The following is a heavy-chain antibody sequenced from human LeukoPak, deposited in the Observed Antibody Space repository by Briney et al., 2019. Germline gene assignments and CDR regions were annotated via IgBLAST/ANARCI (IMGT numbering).Heavy chain of an antibody. J-gene: IGHJ4*02. V-gene: IGHV3-7*01. CDR3: ARDLDFYATDY. D-gene: IGHD2/OR15-2a*01. CDR2: IGKDGTGN. Sequence: PGGSLRLSCAASGFSLSRYWMSWVRQAPGKGLEWVANIGKDGTGNHYVDSVKGRFTISRDNAKNSVYLEMNSLRADDTDVYYCARDLDFYATDYWGQGTLVTVSS. CDR1: GFSLSRYW.